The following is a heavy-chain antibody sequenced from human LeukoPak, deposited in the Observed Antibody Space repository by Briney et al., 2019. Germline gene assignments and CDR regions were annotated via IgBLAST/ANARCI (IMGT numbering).Heavy chain of an antibody. CDR2: VNRDGSEK. V-gene: IGHV3-7*05. D-gene: IGHD2-2*01. J-gene: IGHJ5*02. CDR1: GFTFSNYW. CDR3: ARGGARYCTSRSCYEDWFDP. Sequence: PGGSLRLSCAASGFTFSNYWMSWVRQAPGKGLEWVANVNRDGSEKYYVDSVKGRFTISRDNAKNLMFLQMNSLRVEDTAVYYCARGGARYCTSRSCYEDWFDPWGQGILVTVSS.